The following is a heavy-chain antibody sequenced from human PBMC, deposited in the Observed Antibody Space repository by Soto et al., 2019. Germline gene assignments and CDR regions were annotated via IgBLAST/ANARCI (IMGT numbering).Heavy chain of an antibody. V-gene: IGHV1-3*01. J-gene: IGHJ5*02. CDR1: GYTYTSYG. CDR2: INAANGDT. CDR3: VRRHVSATGIDWFDP. D-gene: IGHD6-13*01. Sequence: ASVKVSCKASGYTYTSYGIHWVRQAPGQRLEWMGWINAANGDTKYSPKFQGRVTITRDTSASTAYMELSSLRSEDTAVYYCVRRHVSATGIDWFDPWGQGTLVTVSS.